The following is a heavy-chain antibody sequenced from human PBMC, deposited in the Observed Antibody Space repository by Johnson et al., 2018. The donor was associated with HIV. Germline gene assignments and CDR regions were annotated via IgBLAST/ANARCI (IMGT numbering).Heavy chain of an antibody. CDR3: AKGLAAFFAFDI. V-gene: IGHV3-33*06. Sequence: QMQLVESGGGVVQPGRSLRLSCAASGFTFSSYGMHWVRQAPGKGLEWVAVIWYDGSNKYYADSVKGRFTISRDNSKNTLYLQMNSLRAEDTAVYYCAKGLAAFFAFDIWGQGTMVTVSS. J-gene: IGHJ3*02. CDR2: IWYDGSNK. D-gene: IGHD3-3*01. CDR1: GFTFSSYG.